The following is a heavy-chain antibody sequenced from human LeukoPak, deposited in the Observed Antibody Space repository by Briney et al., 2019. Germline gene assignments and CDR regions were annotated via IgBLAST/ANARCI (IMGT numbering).Heavy chain of an antibody. CDR1: GGSFSGYY. V-gene: IGHV4-34*01. Sequence: SETLSLTCAVYGGSFSGYYWSWIRQPPGKGLEWIGEINHSGSTNYNPSLKSRVTISVDTSKNQFSLKLSSVTAADTAVYYCARKVLDYGDYYYYMDVWGKGTTVTVSS. D-gene: IGHD4-17*01. CDR3: ARKVLDYGDYYYYMDV. J-gene: IGHJ6*03. CDR2: INHSGST.